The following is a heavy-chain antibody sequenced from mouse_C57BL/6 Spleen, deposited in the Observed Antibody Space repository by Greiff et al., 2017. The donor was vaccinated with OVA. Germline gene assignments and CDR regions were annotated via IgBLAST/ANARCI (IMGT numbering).Heavy chain of an antibody. V-gene: IGHV3-6*01. CDR1: GYSITSGYY. Sequence: ESGPGLVKPSQSLSLTCSVTGYSITSGYYWNWIRQFPGNKLEWMGYISYDGSNNYNPSLKNRISITRDTSKNQFFLKLNSVTTEDTATYYCARGGSSGYDYAMDDWGQGTSVTVSS. D-gene: IGHD3-2*02. J-gene: IGHJ4*01. CDR2: ISYDGSN. CDR3: ARGGSSGYDYAMDD.